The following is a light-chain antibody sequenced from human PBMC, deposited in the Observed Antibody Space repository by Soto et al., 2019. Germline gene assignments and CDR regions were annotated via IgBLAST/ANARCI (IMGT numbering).Light chain of an antibody. V-gene: IGKV3D-20*02. CDR3: QQRNSWPLT. J-gene: IGKJ4*01. CDR1: QSLSRIN. Sequence: IVLTQSPATLSLSPGERATLSCRASQSLSRINLAWFQQKPGQAPRLLIYGTSSRATGIPDRFSGSGSGTDFTLTISSLEPEDFAFYYCQQRNSWPLTFGGGTKVEIK. CDR2: GTS.